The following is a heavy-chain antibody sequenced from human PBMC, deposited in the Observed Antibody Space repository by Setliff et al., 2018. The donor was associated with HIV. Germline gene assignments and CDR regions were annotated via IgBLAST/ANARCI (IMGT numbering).Heavy chain of an antibody. CDR3: ARRVAAAGPSYYYYHMDV. J-gene: IGHJ6*03. D-gene: IGHD6-13*01. CDR1: GGSISNYY. Sequence: SETLSLTCTVSGGSISNYYWSWIRQPPGQGLEWIGYIFNSVTTNYSPSLKSRAAISADTSKNQFSLKLRSVTAADTAVYYCARRVAAAGPSYYYYHMDVWGKGTTVTVSS. V-gene: IGHV4-59*08. CDR2: IFNSVTT.